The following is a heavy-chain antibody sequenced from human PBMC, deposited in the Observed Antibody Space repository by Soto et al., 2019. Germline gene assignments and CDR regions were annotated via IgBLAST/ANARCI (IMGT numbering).Heavy chain of an antibody. D-gene: IGHD1-26*01. Sequence: SETLSLTCTVSGGSISSSSYYWGWIRQPPGKGLEWIGSIYYSGSTYYNPSLKSRVTISVDTSKNQFSLKLSSVTAEDTAVYYCASRGGATTAFDIWGKGTMVTVSS. CDR3: ASRGGATTAFDI. V-gene: IGHV4-39*01. CDR1: GGSISSSSYY. CDR2: IYYSGST. J-gene: IGHJ3*02.